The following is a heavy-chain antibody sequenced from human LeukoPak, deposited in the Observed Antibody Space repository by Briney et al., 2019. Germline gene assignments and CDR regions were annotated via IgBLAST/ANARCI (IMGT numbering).Heavy chain of an antibody. CDR2: ISSSGGTI. CDR3: ARVPYYYDSSGYWGGFDY. D-gene: IGHD3-22*01. V-gene: IGHV3-48*03. J-gene: IGHJ4*02. CDR1: GFTFSSYE. Sequence: GGSLRLSCAASGFTFSSYEMNWVRQAPGKGLEWVSYISSSGGTIYYADSVKGRFTISRDNAKNSLYLQMNSLRAEDTAVYYCARVPYYYDSSGYWGGFDYWGQGTLVTVSS.